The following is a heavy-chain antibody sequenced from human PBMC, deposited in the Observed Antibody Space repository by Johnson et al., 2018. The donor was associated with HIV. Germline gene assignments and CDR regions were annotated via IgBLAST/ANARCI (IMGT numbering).Heavy chain of an antibody. Sequence: QLVESGGGVVQPGRSLRLSCAASGFTFSSYGMDWVRQAPGKGLEWVAVISYDGINKYYADSVKGRFTISRDNSKNTLYLQMNSLRAEDTAVYYCVKDLWGGSYLDVFDIWGQGTMVTVSS. D-gene: IGHD1-26*01. J-gene: IGHJ3*02. CDR1: GFTFSSYG. CDR3: VKDLWGGSYLDVFDI. V-gene: IGHV3-30*18. CDR2: ISYDGINK.